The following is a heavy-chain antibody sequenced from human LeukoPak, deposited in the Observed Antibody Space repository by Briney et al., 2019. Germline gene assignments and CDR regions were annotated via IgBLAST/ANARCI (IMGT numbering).Heavy chain of an antibody. J-gene: IGHJ4*02. V-gene: IGHV1-18*01. CDR3: AVTIGDSSGYRFDY. CDR2: ISAYNDNT. D-gene: IGHD3-22*01. Sequence: ASVKVSCKASGYTFTMYGITWVRQAPGQGLEWMGWISAYNDNTNYAQNLQDRVTMTTDTSTSTAYMELRSLRSDDTAVYYCAVTIGDSSGYRFDYWGQGTLVTVSS. CDR1: GYTFTMYG.